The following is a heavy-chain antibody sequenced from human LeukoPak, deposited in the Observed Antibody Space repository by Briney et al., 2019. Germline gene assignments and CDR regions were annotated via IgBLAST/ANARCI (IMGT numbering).Heavy chain of an antibody. CDR2: ISGSGGST. CDR1: GFTFSNYW. V-gene: IGHV3-23*01. J-gene: IGHJ5*02. Sequence: HAGGSLRLSCVASGFTFSNYWMSWVRQAPGKGLEWVSAISGSGGSTYYADSVKGRFTISRDNSKNTLYLQMNSLRAEDTAVYYCAKVGYYDFWSGFTRFDPWGQGTLVTVSS. CDR3: AKVGYYDFWSGFTRFDP. D-gene: IGHD3-3*01.